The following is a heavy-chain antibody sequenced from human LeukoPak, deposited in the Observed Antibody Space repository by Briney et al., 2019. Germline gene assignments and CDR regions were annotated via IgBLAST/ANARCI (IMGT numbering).Heavy chain of an antibody. Sequence: ASVKVSCKASGYTFTSYAIHWVRQAPGQRLEWMGWITTVNGNTKYSQTFQDRVMITRDTSASTAFLELSGLRSGDTAVYYCAKVGGNNNFDYWGQGTLVTVSS. CDR1: GYTFTSYA. D-gene: IGHD5-24*01. CDR2: ITTVNGNT. J-gene: IGHJ4*02. V-gene: IGHV1-3*04. CDR3: AKVGGNNNFDY.